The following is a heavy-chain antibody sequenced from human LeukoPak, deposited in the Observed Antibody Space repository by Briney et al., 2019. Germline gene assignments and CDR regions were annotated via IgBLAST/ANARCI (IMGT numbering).Heavy chain of an antibody. CDR3: ARAQLQNDALDI. D-gene: IGHD2-2*01. J-gene: IGHJ3*02. Sequence: GGSLRLSFVASGFTFNTYVMHWLRQAPGKGLEYVSLINGNGVSPYFANSTKGRFTISRDNSRNTMYLQMGSLRVEDTAVYYCARAQLQNDALDIWGQGTMVTVSS. CDR2: INGNGVSP. V-gene: IGHV3-64*01. CDR1: GFTFNTYV.